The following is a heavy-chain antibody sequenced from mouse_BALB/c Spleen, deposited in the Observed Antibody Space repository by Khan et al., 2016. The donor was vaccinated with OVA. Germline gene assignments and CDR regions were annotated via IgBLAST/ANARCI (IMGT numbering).Heavy chain of an antibody. V-gene: IGHV1-77*01. CDR2: IYPGSGTT. CDR1: GYTFTDYI. D-gene: IGHD1-1*01. CDR3: ARFETTVADY. Sequence: QVQLQQSGPELVKPGASVKMSCKASGYTFTDYIISWVKQRTGQGLEWIGEIYPGSGTTHYNEKFKGKATLTADKSSNTAYMQPSSLTSEDSAIYFSARFETTVADYWGQGTTLTVSS. J-gene: IGHJ2*01.